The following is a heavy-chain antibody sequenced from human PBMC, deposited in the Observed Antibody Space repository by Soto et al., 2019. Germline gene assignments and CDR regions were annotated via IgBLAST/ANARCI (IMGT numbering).Heavy chain of an antibody. D-gene: IGHD6-13*01. V-gene: IGHV1-69*06. Sequence: QVQLVQSGAEVKKPGSSVKVSCKASEGTFTSFAISWVRQAPGEGPEWMGRIIPMFGTVNYAQNFQGRVTITADTSTSTAYMELSSLRSDDTAVYYCARDAGAAGVYDFDMDVWGQGTTVTVSS. CDR2: IIPMFGTV. CDR3: ARDAGAAGVYDFDMDV. CDR1: EGTFTSFA. J-gene: IGHJ6*02.